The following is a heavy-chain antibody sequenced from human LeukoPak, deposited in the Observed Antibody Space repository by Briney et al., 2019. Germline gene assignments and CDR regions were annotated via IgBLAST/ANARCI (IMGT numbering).Heavy chain of an antibody. CDR1: GYTFTGYY. V-gene: IGHV1-2*02. CDR3: ARRESSSWYTSHGAFDI. CDR2: INPNSGGT. J-gene: IGHJ3*02. Sequence: ASVNVSCKASGYTFTGYYMHWVRQAPGQGLEWMGWINPNSGGTNYAQKFQGRVTMTRDTSISTAYMELSRRRADDTAVYYCARRESSSWYTSHGAFDIWGQGTMVTVSS. D-gene: IGHD6-13*01.